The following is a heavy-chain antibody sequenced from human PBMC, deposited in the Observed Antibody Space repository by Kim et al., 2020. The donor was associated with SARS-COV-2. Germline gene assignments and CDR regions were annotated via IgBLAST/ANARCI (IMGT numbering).Heavy chain of an antibody. J-gene: IGHJ4*02. V-gene: IGHV1-69*01. CDR3: ATPRYDYWSGYPPFDY. Sequence: QKFQGRVTITADESTTTAYMELSSLRSEDTAVYFCATPRYDYWSGYPPFDYWGQGTLVTVSS. D-gene: IGHD3-3*01.